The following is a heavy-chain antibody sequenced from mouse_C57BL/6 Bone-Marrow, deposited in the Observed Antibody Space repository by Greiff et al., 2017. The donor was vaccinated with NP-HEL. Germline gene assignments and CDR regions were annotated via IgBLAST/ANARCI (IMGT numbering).Heavy chain of an antibody. CDR2: ISSGGSYT. Sequence: EVQLMESGGDLVKPGGSLKLSCAASGFTFSSYGMSWVRQTPDKRLEWVATISSGGSYTYYPDTVKGRFTISRDNAKNTLYLQMSSLKSEDTAMYYRARVICDGYDGDYWGQGTTLTVSS. CDR1: GFTFSSYG. V-gene: IGHV5-6*01. CDR3: ARVICDGYDGDY. D-gene: IGHD2-3*01. J-gene: IGHJ2*01.